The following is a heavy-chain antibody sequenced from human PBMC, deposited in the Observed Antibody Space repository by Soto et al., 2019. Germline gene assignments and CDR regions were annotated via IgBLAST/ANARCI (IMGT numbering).Heavy chain of an antibody. CDR2: FSGSGDST. D-gene: IGHD3-16*02. CDR1: GFTFSSYA. CDR3: AKDITFGGVIAEYGMDV. J-gene: IGHJ6*02. Sequence: EVQLLESGGGLVQPGGSLRLSCAASGFTFSSYAMSWVRQAPGKGLEWVSGFSGSGDSTYNADSVKGRFTISRDNSKNTLYLQMNSLRAEDTAVDYCAKDITFGGVIAEYGMDVWGQGTTVTVSS. V-gene: IGHV3-23*01.